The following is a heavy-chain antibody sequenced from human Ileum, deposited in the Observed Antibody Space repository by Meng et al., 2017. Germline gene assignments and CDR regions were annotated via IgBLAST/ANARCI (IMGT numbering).Heavy chain of an antibody. J-gene: IGHJ4*02. V-gene: IGHV4-34*01. CDR3: ARRIRGGSYLG. CDR1: GDSFTDYD. Sequence: QLQLMQWGAGMLKTSEALSLTCNVYGDSFTDYDWNWIRQPPGKGLEWIGEIHYSGSTNYNPSLESRVTISEDTSQKQFSLRLSSVTAADTAVYYCARRIRGGSYLGWGQGTLVTVSS. D-gene: IGHD1-26*01. CDR2: IHYSGST.